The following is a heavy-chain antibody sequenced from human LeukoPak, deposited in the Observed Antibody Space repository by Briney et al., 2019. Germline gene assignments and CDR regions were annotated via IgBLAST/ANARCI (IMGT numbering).Heavy chain of an antibody. V-gene: IGHV5-51*01. Sequence: AGESLKISYKGSGYSFTSYWIGWVRQMPGKGLEWMGIIYPGDSDTRYSPSFQGQVTISADKSISTAYLQWSSLKASDTAMYYCARARVSPTYYYDSSGYVFDYWGQGTLVTVAS. CDR2: IYPGDSDT. J-gene: IGHJ4*02. CDR1: GYSFTSYW. CDR3: ARARVSPTYYYDSSGYVFDY. D-gene: IGHD3-22*01.